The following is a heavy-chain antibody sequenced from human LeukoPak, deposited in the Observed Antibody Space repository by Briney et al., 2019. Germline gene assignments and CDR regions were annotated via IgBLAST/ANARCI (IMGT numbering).Heavy chain of an antibody. J-gene: IGHJ4*02. Sequence: ASVKVSCKASGYTFTSYDINWVRQATGQGLEWMGWMNPNSGNTGYAQKFQGRVTMTRNTSISTAYMELSSLRSEDTAVYYCARGHRIAVAGTGDYWGQGTLVPVSS. CDR3: ARGHRIAVAGTGDY. D-gene: IGHD6-19*01. CDR2: MNPNSGNT. CDR1: GYTFTSYD. V-gene: IGHV1-8*01.